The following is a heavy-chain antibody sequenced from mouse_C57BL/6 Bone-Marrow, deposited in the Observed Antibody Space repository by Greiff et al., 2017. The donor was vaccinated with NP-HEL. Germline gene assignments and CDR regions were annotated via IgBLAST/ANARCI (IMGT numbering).Heavy chain of an antibody. CDR2: IYPRSGNT. J-gene: IGHJ4*01. CDR1: GYTFTSYG. Sequence: QVQLQQSGAELARPGASVKLSCKASGYTFTSYGISWVKQRTGQGLEWIGEIYPRSGNTYYNEKFKGKATLTADKSSSTAYMELRSLTSEDSAVYFWAADLLRRCDYAMDYWGQGTSVTVSS. D-gene: IGHD1-1*01. CDR3: AADLLRRCDYAMDY. V-gene: IGHV1-81*01.